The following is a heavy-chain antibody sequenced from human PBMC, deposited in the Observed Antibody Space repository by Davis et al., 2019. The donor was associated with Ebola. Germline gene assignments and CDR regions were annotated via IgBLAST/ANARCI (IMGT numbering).Heavy chain of an antibody. D-gene: IGHD3-22*01. J-gene: IGHJ4*01. CDR3: ARDRRYYYDSSGYYTNDY. V-gene: IGHV3-64*01. CDR2: ISDRRSDT. CDR1: GFTFSSYS. Sequence: RGSLRLSCAASGFTFSSYSMHWVRPAPGKGLQYVSAISDRRSDTYYANSVKGRFTLSRDNSKNTLYLQMNSLKAEDTAVYYCARDRRYYYDSSGYYTNDYWGQNPGHRLL.